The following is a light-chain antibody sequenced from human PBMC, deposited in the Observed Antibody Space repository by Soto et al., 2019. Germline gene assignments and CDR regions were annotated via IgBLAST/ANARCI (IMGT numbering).Light chain of an antibody. J-gene: IGLJ1*01. Sequence: QSVLTQPASVSGSPGQSITISCTGTSSDVGGYNYVSWYQQHPGKAPKLMIYDVSTRPSGVSNRFSGSKSGHTASLTISGLQAEDEADYYCSSYTSSSTLEVFGTGTKLTVL. CDR2: DVS. CDR1: SSDVGGYNY. CDR3: SSYTSSSTLEV. V-gene: IGLV2-14*01.